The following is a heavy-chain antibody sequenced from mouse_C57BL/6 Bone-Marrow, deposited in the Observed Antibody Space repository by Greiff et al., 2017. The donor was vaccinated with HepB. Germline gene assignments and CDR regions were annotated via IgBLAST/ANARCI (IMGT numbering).Heavy chain of an antibody. Sequence: EVHLVESGGGLVQPGGSLKLSCAASGFTFSDYYMYWVRQTPEKRLEWVAYISNGGGSTYYPDTVKGRFTISRDNAKNTLYLQMSRLKSEDTAMYYCARHDSTMVTTGAMDYWGQGTSVTVSS. CDR1: GFTFSDYY. J-gene: IGHJ4*01. CDR2: ISNGGGST. V-gene: IGHV5-12*01. CDR3: ARHDSTMVTTGAMDY. D-gene: IGHD2-2*01.